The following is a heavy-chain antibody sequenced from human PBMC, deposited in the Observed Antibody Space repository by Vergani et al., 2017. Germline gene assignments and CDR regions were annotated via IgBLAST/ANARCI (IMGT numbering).Heavy chain of an antibody. J-gene: IGHJ5*02. D-gene: IGHD2-2*01. CDR1: GYTFTYRY. Sequence: QMQLVQSGAEVKKTGSSVKVSCKASGYTFTYRYLHWVRQAPGQALEWMGWITPFNGNTNYAQKFQDRVTITRDRSMSTAYMELSSLRSEDTAMYYCALAESSTSCINSVCITQETGSWFDPWGQGTLVTVSS. V-gene: IGHV1-45*02. CDR2: ITPFNGNT. CDR3: ALAESSTSCINSVCITQETGSWFDP.